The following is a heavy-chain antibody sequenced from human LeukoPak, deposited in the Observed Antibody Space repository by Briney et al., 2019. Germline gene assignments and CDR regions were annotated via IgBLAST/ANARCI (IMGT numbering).Heavy chain of an antibody. D-gene: IGHD6-6*01. CDR2: INSDGSST. Sequence: GGSLRLSCAASGFTLSSYWMHWVRHAPGKGLVWVSRINSDGSSTSYADSVKGRFTISRDNAKNTLYLQMNSLRAEDTAVYYCARDAEGSSRPFDYWGQGTLVTVSS. V-gene: IGHV3-74*01. CDR1: GFTLSSYW. CDR3: ARDAEGSSRPFDY. J-gene: IGHJ4*02.